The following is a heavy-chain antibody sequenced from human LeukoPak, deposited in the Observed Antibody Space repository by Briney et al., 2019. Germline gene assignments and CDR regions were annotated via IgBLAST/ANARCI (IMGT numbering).Heavy chain of an antibody. Sequence: GESLKISCKGSGYSFTSYWFGWVRQLPGKGLEWMGVIYPGDSATRYSPSFQGQVTISADKSISTDYLQWSSLKASDTAMYYCARVYSYGNYYYYGMDFWGQGTTVTVSS. D-gene: IGHD5-18*01. CDR3: ARVYSYGNYYYYGMDF. CDR2: IYPGDSAT. V-gene: IGHV5-51*01. CDR1: GYSFTSYW. J-gene: IGHJ6*02.